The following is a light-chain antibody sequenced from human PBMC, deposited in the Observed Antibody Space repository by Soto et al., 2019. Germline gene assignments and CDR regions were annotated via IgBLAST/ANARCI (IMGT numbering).Light chain of an antibody. CDR3: QQYGNSIT. J-gene: IGKJ4*01. V-gene: IGKV3-20*01. CDR1: QSVRSSY. Sequence: EIVLTQSPGIVSLSPGERATLSCRASQSVRSSYLAWYQQKFGQAPRLLIYGTYIRAAGIPDRFSGSGSGTDFTLTIRRLEPEDFALYYCQQYGNSITFGGGTKVEIK. CDR2: GTY.